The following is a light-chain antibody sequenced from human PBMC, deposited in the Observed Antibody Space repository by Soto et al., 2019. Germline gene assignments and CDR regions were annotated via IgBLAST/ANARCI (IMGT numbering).Light chain of an antibody. CDR1: SSDVGGYDY. V-gene: IGLV2-14*01. CDR2: DVS. J-gene: IGLJ2*01. Sequence: QSALTQPASVSGSPGQSITISCTGTSSDVGGYDYVSWYQQHPGKAPKLMIYDVSNRPSGVSNRFSGSKSGNTASLTISGGQAEEEADSYYSSYTSSSTYVVFGGGTKLTVL. CDR3: SSYTSSSTYVV.